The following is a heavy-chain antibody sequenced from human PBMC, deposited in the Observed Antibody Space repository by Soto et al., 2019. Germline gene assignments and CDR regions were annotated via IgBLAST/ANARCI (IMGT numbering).Heavy chain of an antibody. CDR1: GGSISSYY. J-gene: IGHJ6*02. Sequence: QVQLQESGPGLVKPSETLSLTCTVSGGSISSYYWSWIRQPPGKGLEWIGYIYYSGSTNYNPSLKRRVPISVDTSKNQFSLKLSSVTAADTAVYYCARDRGGGGSDTTTYYYYYYGMDVWGQGTTVTVSS. CDR3: ARDRGGGGSDTTTYYYYYYGMDV. D-gene: IGHD1-26*01. CDR2: IYYSGST. V-gene: IGHV4-59*01.